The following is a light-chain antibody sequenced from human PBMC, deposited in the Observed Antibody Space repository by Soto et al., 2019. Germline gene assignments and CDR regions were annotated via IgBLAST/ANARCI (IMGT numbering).Light chain of an antibody. V-gene: IGKV3-15*01. CDR1: QSVDSR. CDR3: QQYSKWPLA. J-gene: IGKJ4*01. CDR2: GAS. Sequence: EIVMTQSPDTLSVSPGEGATLSCKASQSVDSRLAWYQQKPGQAPRLLIEGASSRGTDIPARFSGSGSGTEFTLTITSLQSEDFAVYYCQQYSKWPLAFGGGTKVDIK.